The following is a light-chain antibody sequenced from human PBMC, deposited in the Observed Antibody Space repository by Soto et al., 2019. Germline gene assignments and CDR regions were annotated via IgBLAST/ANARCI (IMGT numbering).Light chain of an antibody. CDR2: EVS. CDR1: GSDVGGYNY. Sequence: QSVLTQPASVSGSPGQSITISCTGTGSDVGGYNYVSWYQQHPGKAPKLMIYEVSNRPSGVSNRFSGSKSGNTASLTISGLQAEDEADYYCSSYTSSSTLGVFGTGTKVT. CDR3: SSYTSSSTLGV. V-gene: IGLV2-14*01. J-gene: IGLJ1*01.